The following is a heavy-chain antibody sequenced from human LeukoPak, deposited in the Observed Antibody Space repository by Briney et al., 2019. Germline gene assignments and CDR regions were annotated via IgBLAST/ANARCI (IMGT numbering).Heavy chain of an antibody. V-gene: IGHV4-39*01. CDR1: GGSISSSSYY. Sequence: SETLSLTCTVSGGSISSSSYYWGWIRQPPGKGLEWIGNIYYSGSTYYNPSLKSRVTISVDTSKNQFSLKLSSVTAADTAVYYCARHQVCSSTSCYFVLGTPSYFDYWGQGTLVTVSS. CDR2: IYYSGST. D-gene: IGHD2-2*01. J-gene: IGHJ4*02. CDR3: ARHQVCSSTSCYFVLGTPSYFDY.